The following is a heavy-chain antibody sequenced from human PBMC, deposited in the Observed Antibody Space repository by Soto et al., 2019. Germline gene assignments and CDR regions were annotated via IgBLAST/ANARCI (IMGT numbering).Heavy chain of an antibody. CDR2: ISGSGSST. D-gene: IGHD4-17*01. Sequence: EVQLLESGGGLIQPGGSLRLSCAASGFTFSNYAMNWVRQAPGKGLEWVSVISGSGSSTYYADSVKGRFTIARDNSKNTRYLQMSSLRAEDTAVYYCASRNGVGDYAYDYYYYMDVWGKGTTVTVSS. CDR3: ASRNGVGDYAYDYYYYMDV. CDR1: GFTFSNYA. V-gene: IGHV3-23*01. J-gene: IGHJ6*03.